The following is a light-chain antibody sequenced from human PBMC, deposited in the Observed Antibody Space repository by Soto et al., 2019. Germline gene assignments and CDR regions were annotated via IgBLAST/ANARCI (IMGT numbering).Light chain of an antibody. CDR2: WAS. J-gene: IGKJ4*01. CDR1: RTVLKTSNERNY. CDR3: QQYLDNLLT. Sequence: IVMTQSPDSLAVSLGERATIYCKSSRTVLKTSNERNYLAWYQQKPGQSPKLLIYWASTREYGVPDRFSGSGSGTDVTLTISSLQAEDVATYYCQQYLDNLLTFGGGTKVEI. V-gene: IGKV4-1*01.